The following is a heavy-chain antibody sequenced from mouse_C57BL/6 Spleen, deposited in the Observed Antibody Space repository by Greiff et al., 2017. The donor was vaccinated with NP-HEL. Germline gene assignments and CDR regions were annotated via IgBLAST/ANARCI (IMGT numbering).Heavy chain of an antibody. D-gene: IGHD2-1*01. V-gene: IGHV1-82*01. Sequence: VKLVESGPELVKPGASVKISCKASGYAFSSSWMNWVKQRPGKGLEWIGRIYPGDGDTNYNGKFKGKATLTADKSSSTAYMQLSSLTSEDSAVYFCARDGIYAMDYWGQGTSVTVSS. CDR1: GYAFSSSW. J-gene: IGHJ4*01. CDR3: ARDGIYAMDY. CDR2: IYPGDGDT.